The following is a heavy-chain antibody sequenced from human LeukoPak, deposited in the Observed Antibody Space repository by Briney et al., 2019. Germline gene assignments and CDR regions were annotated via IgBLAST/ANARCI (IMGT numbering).Heavy chain of an antibody. Sequence: GRSLRLSCAASGFTFSSYGMHWVRQAPGKGLEWVAVISYDGSNKYYADSVKGRFTISRDNSKNTLYLQMNSLRAEDTAVYYCASIAVAGTVFDYWAREPWSPSPQ. J-gene: IGHJ4*02. CDR2: ISYDGSNK. D-gene: IGHD6-19*01. CDR3: ASIAVAGTVFDY. CDR1: GFTFSSYG. V-gene: IGHV3-30*03.